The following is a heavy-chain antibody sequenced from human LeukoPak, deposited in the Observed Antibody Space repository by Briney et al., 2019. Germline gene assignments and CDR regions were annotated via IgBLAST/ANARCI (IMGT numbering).Heavy chain of an antibody. CDR1: GFTFSSYS. CDR3: AKVAAAEFGPYYYGMDV. J-gene: IGHJ6*02. CDR2: FSNSGHYI. V-gene: IGHV3-21*04. Sequence: GGSLRLSCAASGFTFSSYSMNWVRQAPGKGLEWVSSFSNSGHYIYYADSVKGRLTISRDSAKNSLYLQMNSLRAEDTAVYYCAKVAAAEFGPYYYGMDVWGQGTTVTVSS. D-gene: IGHD6-13*01.